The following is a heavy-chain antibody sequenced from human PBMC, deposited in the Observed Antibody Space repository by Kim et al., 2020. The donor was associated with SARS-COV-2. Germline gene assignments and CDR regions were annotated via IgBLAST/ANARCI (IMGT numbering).Heavy chain of an antibody. CDR3: ASSYSSGRWLQYYFDY. V-gene: IGHV1-69*13. D-gene: IGHD6-19*01. J-gene: IGHJ4*02. Sequence: SVKVSCKASGGTFSSYAISWVRQAPGQGLEWLGGIIPIFGTANYAQKFQGRVTITADESTSTACMELSSLRSEDTAVYYCASSYSSGRWLQYYFDYWGQGALVTVSS. CDR2: IIPIFGTA. CDR1: GGTFSSYA.